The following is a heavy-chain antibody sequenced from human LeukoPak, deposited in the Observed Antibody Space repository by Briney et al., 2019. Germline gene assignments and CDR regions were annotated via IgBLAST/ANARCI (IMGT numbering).Heavy chain of an antibody. J-gene: IGHJ5*02. CDR1: GYTFTGYY. CDR3: AREMEVGYSSSWHNSNWFDP. D-gene: IGHD6-13*01. V-gene: IGHV1-2*02. Sequence: GASVKVSCKASGYTFTGYYMHWVRQAPGQGLEWMGWINPNSGGTNYAQKFQGRVTMTRDTSISTAYMELSRLRSEDTAVYYCAREMEVGYSSSWHNSNWFDPWGQGTLVTVSS. CDR2: INPNSGGT.